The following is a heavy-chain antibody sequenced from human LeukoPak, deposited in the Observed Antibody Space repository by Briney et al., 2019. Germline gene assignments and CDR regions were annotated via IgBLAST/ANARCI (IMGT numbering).Heavy chain of an antibody. CDR3: AKDGGLWVSAHWGDS. CDR2: ITGSGGST. D-gene: IGHD7-27*01. CDR1: GFTFSNYG. Sequence: GGSLRLSCVASGFTFSNYGMSWVRQAPGKGLEWVSGITGSGGSTYYADSVRGRFTISRDNSKNTLNLQMNRLRAEDSAVYYCAKDGGLWVSAHWGDSWGRGTLVTVSS. J-gene: IGHJ4*02. V-gene: IGHV3-23*01.